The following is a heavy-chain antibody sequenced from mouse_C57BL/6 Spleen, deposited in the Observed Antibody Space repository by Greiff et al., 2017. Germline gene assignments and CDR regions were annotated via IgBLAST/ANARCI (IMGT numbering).Heavy chain of an antibody. V-gene: IGHV1-18*01. CDR1: GYTFTDYN. D-gene: IGHD1-1*01. CDR2: INPNTGGT. Sequence: VQLQQSGPELVKPGASVKIPCKASGYTFTDYNMDWVKQSHGKSLEWIGDINPNTGGTIYNQKFKGKATLTVDKSSSTAYMERRSLTSEDTAVYYCARHYGSSYGWLAYWGQGTLVTVSA. J-gene: IGHJ3*01. CDR3: ARHYGSSYGWLAY.